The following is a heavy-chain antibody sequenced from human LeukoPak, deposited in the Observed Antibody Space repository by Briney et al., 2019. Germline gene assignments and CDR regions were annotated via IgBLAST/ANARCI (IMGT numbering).Heavy chain of an antibody. Sequence: SVKVSCKASGGTFSSYAISRVRQAPGQGLEWMGVIIPIFGTANYAQKFQGRVTITTDESTSTAYMELSSLRSEDTAVYYCARCSSTSVDAFDIWGQRTMVTVSS. D-gene: IGHD2-2*01. CDR3: ARCSSTSVDAFDI. V-gene: IGHV1-69*05. CDR2: IIPIFGTA. J-gene: IGHJ3*02. CDR1: GGTFSSYA.